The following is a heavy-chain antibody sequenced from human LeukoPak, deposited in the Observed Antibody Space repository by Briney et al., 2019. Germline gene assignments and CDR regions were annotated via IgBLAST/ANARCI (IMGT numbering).Heavy chain of an antibody. CDR3: AREGPYSSGWPLDY. V-gene: IGHV1-3*01. CDR2: INAGDGNT. CDR1: GYTFTIYA. J-gene: IGHJ4*02. D-gene: IGHD6-19*01. Sequence: ASVKVSCKASGYTFTIYAMHWVRQAPGQRLEWMGWINAGDGNTKYSQKFQGRVTITRDTSASTAYMELSSLRSEDTAVYYCAREGPYSSGWPLDYWGQGTLVTVSS.